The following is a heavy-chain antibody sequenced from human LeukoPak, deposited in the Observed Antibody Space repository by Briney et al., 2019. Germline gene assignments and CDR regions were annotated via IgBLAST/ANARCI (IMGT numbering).Heavy chain of an antibody. CDR1: GGSFSGYY. V-gene: IGHV4-34*01. Sequence: SETLSLTCAVYGGSFSGYYWSWIRQPPGKGLEGIGEINHSGSTNYNPSLKSRVTISVDTSKNQFSLKLSSATAADTAVYYCARGLRDYYGSGSYYYFDYWGQGTLVTVSS. D-gene: IGHD3-10*01. J-gene: IGHJ4*02. CDR3: ARGLRDYYGSGSYYYFDY. CDR2: INHSGST.